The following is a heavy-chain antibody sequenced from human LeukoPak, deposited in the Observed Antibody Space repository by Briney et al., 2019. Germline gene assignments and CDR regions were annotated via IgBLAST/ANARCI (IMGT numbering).Heavy chain of an antibody. CDR2: IYPADSDT. V-gene: IGHV5-51*01. CDR3: ATKLWGDSRDAFDI. CDR1: GYTFTNYW. J-gene: IGHJ3*02. D-gene: IGHD3-16*01. Sequence: MAGESLKISCQGSGYTFTNYWIGWVRQMPGKGLEWMGIIYPADSDTRYSPSFQGQVTISADKSISTAYLQWSSLKASDTAMYYCATKLWGDSRDAFDIWGQGTMVTVSS.